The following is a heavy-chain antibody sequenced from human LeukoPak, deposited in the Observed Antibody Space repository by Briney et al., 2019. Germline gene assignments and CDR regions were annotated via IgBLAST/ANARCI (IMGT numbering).Heavy chain of an antibody. J-gene: IGHJ4*02. CDR2: ISSSSSYI. Sequence: GGSLRLSCAASGFTFSSYSMNWVRQAPGKGLEWVSSISSSSSYIYYADSVKGRFTISRDNSKNTLYLQMNSLRAEDTAVYYCAKARGYSSSWSIDYWGQGTLVTVSS. V-gene: IGHV3-21*04. CDR1: GFTFSSYS. D-gene: IGHD6-13*01. CDR3: AKARGYSSSWSIDY.